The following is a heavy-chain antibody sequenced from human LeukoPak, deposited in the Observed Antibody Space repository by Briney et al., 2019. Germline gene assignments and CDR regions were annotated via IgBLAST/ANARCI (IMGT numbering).Heavy chain of an antibody. Sequence: SETLSLTCTVSGGSISSGAYCWSWIHQHPGKGLEWIGYIDYKGSTSYKPSLKNRVSISVDTSKNQISLNLSSVTAADSAVYFCARKLAAGADDSWGQGTLVTVSP. CDR2: IDYKGST. CDR3: ARKLAAGADDS. J-gene: IGHJ4*02. D-gene: IGHD6-13*01. CDR1: GGSISSGAYC. V-gene: IGHV4-31*03.